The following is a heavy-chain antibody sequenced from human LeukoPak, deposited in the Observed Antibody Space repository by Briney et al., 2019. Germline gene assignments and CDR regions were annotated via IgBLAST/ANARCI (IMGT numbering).Heavy chain of an antibody. CDR1: GFTFSSYW. Sequence: PGGSLRLSCAASGFTFSSYWMSWVRQAPGKGLEWVSAISGSGGSTYYADSVKGRFTISRDNSKNTLYLQMNSLRAEDTAVYYCAKHCSSTSCYYAFDIWGQGTMVTVSS. CDR3: AKHCSSTSCYYAFDI. J-gene: IGHJ3*02. CDR2: ISGSGGST. D-gene: IGHD2-2*01. V-gene: IGHV3-23*01.